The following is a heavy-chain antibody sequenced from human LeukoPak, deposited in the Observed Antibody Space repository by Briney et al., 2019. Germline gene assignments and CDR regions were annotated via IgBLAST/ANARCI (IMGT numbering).Heavy chain of an antibody. V-gene: IGHV1-69*06. J-gene: IGHJ4*02. CDR3: AREPGGVRRYFDY. D-gene: IGHD1-26*01. Sequence: SVKVSCKASGDNLVNYAISWVRQAPGQGLEWMGRIVPIFGSTNFAQKFQDRLTIAADKATNTLYLELTNLRSDDTAVYYCAREPGGVRRYFDYWDQGTLVTVSS. CDR1: GDNLVNYA. CDR2: IVPIFGST.